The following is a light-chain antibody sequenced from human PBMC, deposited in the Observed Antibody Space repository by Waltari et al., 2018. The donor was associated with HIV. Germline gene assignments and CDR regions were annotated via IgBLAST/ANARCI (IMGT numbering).Light chain of an antibody. CDR3: QQYNSYSTWT. CDR1: QSISSW. Sequence: DIQMTQSPSTLSAFLGDRVTITCRASQSISSWLVWYQQKSGKAPKLLIYKASSLESGVPSRFSGSGSGTEFTLTISSLQPDDFATYYCQQYNSYSTWTFGQGTKVEIK. J-gene: IGKJ1*01. CDR2: KAS. V-gene: IGKV1-5*03.